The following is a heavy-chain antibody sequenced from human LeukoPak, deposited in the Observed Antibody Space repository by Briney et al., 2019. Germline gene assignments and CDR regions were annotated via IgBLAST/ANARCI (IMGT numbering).Heavy chain of an antibody. J-gene: IGHJ4*02. CDR3: ARDRPRYCSSTSCQRALDY. Sequence: PSETLSITCAVYGGSFSGYYWSWIRQPPGKGLEWIGEINHSGSTNYNPSLKSRVTISVDTFKNQFSLKLSSVTAADTAVYYCARDRPRYCSSTSCQRALDYWGQGTLVTVSS. CDR1: GGSFSGYY. CDR2: INHSGST. D-gene: IGHD2-2*01. V-gene: IGHV4-34*01.